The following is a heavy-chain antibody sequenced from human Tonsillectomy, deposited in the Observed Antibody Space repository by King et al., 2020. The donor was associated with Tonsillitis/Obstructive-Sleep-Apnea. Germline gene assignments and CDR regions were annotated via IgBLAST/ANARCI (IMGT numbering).Heavy chain of an antibody. CDR2: IFYSGST. CDR1: GGSISSYY. CDR3: AGTYSSSWYTFDY. Sequence: VQLQESGPGLVKPSETLSLTCTVSGGSISSYYWSWIRQPPGKGLEWIGYIFYSGSTNYNPSLKSRVTISVDPSKNQFSLKMSSVTAADTAVYYCAGTYSSSWYTFDYWGQGTLVTVSS. J-gene: IGHJ4*02. V-gene: IGHV4-59*08. D-gene: IGHD6-13*01.